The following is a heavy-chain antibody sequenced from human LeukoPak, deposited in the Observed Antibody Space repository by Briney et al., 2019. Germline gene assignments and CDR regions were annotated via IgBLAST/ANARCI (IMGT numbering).Heavy chain of an antibody. J-gene: IGHJ5*02. CDR2: ISGSGGST. Sequence: GGSLRLSCAASGFTFSHYTMSWVRQAPGKGLEWVSAISGSGGSTYYADSVKGRFTISRDNSKNTLYLQMNSLRAEDTAVYYCAFLGGSSGYYYHWGQGTLVTVSS. CDR1: GFTFSHYT. V-gene: IGHV3-23*01. CDR3: AFLGGSSGYYYH. D-gene: IGHD3-22*01.